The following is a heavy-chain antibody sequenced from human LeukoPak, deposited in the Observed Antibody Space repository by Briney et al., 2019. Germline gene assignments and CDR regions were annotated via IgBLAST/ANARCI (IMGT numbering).Heavy chain of an antibody. CDR2: INHSGTT. Sequence: SETLSLTCAVYGGSFNGYYWSWIRQSPGKGLEWIGEINHSGTTNYNPSLKRRVTISVDTSKNQFALKLTALTAADTAFYYCARGGWEIPEGYFDSWGRGTRVTVSS. V-gene: IGHV4-34*01. CDR3: ARGGWEIPEGYFDS. D-gene: IGHD6-19*01. J-gene: IGHJ4*02. CDR1: GGSFNGYY.